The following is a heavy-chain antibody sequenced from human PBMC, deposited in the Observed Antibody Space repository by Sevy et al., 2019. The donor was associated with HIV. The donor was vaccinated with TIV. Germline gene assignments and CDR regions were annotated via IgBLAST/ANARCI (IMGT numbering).Heavy chain of an antibody. CDR1: GGSISSSSYY. Sequence: SETLSLTCTVSGGSISSSSYYWGWIRQPPGKGLEWIGSIYYRGSTYYNPSLKSRVTISVATSKNQFSRKLSSVTAADTAVYYCARHSAAAAKGYYYYYGMDGWGQGTTVTVAS. J-gene: IGHJ6*02. CDR2: IYYRGST. CDR3: ARHSAAAAKGYYYYYGMDG. D-gene: IGHD6-13*01. V-gene: IGHV4-39*01.